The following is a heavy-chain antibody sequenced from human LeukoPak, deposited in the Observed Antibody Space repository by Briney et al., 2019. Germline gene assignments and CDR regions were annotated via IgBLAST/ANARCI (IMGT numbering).Heavy chain of an antibody. CDR3: AKDMYSSSWYYFDY. CDR1: GFTFSSYG. J-gene: IGHJ4*02. CDR2: ISYDGSNK. D-gene: IGHD6-13*01. Sequence: GGSLRLSCAASGFTFSSYGMHWVRQAPGKGLEWVAVISYDGSNKYYADSVKGRFTISRDNSQNTLYLQMNSLRAEDTAVYYCAKDMYSSSWYYFDYWGQGTLVTVSS. V-gene: IGHV3-30*18.